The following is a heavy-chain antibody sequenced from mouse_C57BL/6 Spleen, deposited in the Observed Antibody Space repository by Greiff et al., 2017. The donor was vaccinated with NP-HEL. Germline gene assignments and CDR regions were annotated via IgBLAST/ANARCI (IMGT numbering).Heavy chain of an antibody. D-gene: IGHD2-5*01. CDR2: ISSGGSYT. J-gene: IGHJ4*01. V-gene: IGHV5-6*01. Sequence: EVQRVESGGDLVKPGGSLKLSCAASGFTFSSYGMSWVRQTPDKRLEWVATISSGGSYTYYPDSVKGRFTISRDNAKNTLYLQMSSLKSEDTAMYYCASPAYYSNPYYAMDYWGQGTSVTVSS. CDR3: ASPAYYSNPYYAMDY. CDR1: GFTFSSYG.